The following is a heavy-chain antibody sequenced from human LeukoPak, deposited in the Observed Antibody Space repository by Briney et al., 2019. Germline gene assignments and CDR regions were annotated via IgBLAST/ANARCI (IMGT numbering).Heavy chain of an antibody. J-gene: IGHJ4*02. CDR3: ARGPSGYHNT. V-gene: IGHV3-7*01. D-gene: IGHD5-12*01. Sequence: GGSLRLSCEASGFTFSKHWMSWVRQVPGKRLGWVANINQDGRETYHLDSVKGRFTISRDNAKNSLYLQMNSLRAEDTAVYYCARGPSGYHNTGGQGTLVTVSS. CDR2: INQDGRET. CDR1: GFTFSKHW.